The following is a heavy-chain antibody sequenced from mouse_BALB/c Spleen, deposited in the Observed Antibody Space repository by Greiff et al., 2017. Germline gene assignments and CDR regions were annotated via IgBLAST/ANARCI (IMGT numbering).Heavy chain of an antibody. CDR1: GYTFTSYW. Sequence: QVQLKQPGAELVQPGAPVKLSCKASGYTFTSYWMNWVRQRPGRGLEWIGRIDPSDSETHYNQKFKDKATLTVDKSSSTAYIQLSSLTSEDSAVYYCARDYDGSTSWLAYWGQGTLVTVSA. CDR2: IDPSDSET. J-gene: IGHJ3*01. CDR3: ARDYDGSTSWLAY. D-gene: IGHD1-1*01. V-gene: IGHV1-69*02.